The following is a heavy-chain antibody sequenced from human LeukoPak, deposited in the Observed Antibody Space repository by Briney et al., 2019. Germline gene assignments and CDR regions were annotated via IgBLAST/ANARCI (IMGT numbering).Heavy chain of an antibody. V-gene: IGHV1-2*02. D-gene: IGHD3-3*01. CDR2: INPNSGGT. J-gene: IGHJ4*02. CDR3: ARSITIFGVTSPPGY. CDR1: GYTFTGYY. Sequence: ASVKVSCKASGYTFTGYYMHWVRQAPGQGLEWMGWINPNSGGTNHAQNFQGRVTMTRDTSISTAYMELSRLRSDDTAVYYCARSITIFGVTSPPGYWGQGTLVTVSS.